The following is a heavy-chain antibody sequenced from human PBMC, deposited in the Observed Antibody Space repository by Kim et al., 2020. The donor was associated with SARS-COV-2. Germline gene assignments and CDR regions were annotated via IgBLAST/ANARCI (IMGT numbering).Heavy chain of an antibody. CDR3: TRQWRRASRPVVVSAFDI. V-gene: IGHV3-49*03. D-gene: IGHD3-22*01. CDR1: GFTFGDYA. CDR2: IRSKAYGGTT. Sequence: GGSLRLSCTASGFTFGDYAMSWFRQAPGKGLEWVGFIRSKAYGGTTEYAASVKGRFTISRDDSKSIAYLQMNSLKTEDTAVYYCTRQWRRASRPVVVSAFDIWGQGTMVTVSS. J-gene: IGHJ3*02.